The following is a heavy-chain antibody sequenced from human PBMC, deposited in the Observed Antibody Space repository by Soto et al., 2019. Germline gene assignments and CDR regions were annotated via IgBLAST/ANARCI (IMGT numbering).Heavy chain of an antibody. CDR3: ARDDCSGGRCYPDY. CDR1: GFTFSTYG. V-gene: IGHV3-33*01. D-gene: IGHD2-15*01. J-gene: IGHJ4*02. CDR2: IWYDGSNK. Sequence: QVQLVESGGGVIQPGRSLRLSCAASGFTFSTYGMHWVRQAPGKGLEWVAVIWYDGSNKYYADSVKGRFTISRDNSKNTLYLQMNSLRADDTAVYYCARDDCSGGRCYPDYWGQGTLVIVSS.